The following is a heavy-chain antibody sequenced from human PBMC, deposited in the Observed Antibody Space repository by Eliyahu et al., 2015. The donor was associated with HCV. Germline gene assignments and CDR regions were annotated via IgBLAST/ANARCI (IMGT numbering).Heavy chain of an antibody. CDR2: IYSGGST. CDR3: ARGTKDSSGYYYYFDY. V-gene: IGHV3-66*02. Sequence: EVHLVESGGGLVQPGGSLRLSCAASGFTVSGDYMTWVRQAPGKGLEWVSVIYSGGSTFYADSVKGRFTISRDNSKNTLYLQMNSLRAEDTAVYYCARGTKDSSGYYYYFDYWGQGTLVTVSS. D-gene: IGHD3-22*01. J-gene: IGHJ4*02. CDR1: GFTVSGDY.